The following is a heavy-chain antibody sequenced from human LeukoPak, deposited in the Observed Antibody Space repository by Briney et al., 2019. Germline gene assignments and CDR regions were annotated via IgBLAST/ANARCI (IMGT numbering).Heavy chain of an antibody. Sequence: PSETLSLTCTVSGGPISSYYWSWIRQPPGKGLEWVGYIYYSGSTNYNPSLKTRVTISEDTSKNQFSLKLSSVTAADTAVYYCARGSGWLQLTYFDYWGQGTLVTVSS. CDR2: IYYSGST. V-gene: IGHV4-59*01. CDR1: GGPISSYY. D-gene: IGHD5-24*01. CDR3: ARGSGWLQLTYFDY. J-gene: IGHJ4*02.